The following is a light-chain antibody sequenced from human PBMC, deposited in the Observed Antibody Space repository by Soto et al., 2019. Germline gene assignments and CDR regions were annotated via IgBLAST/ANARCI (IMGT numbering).Light chain of an antibody. CDR2: GNN. J-gene: IGLJ3*02. Sequence: QSVLTQPSSASGTPGQTVTISCSGSSPNIGRNNVHWYQQLPGTAPKLFMSGNNQRSSGVPDRFSGSRSGTSASLAISGLLSEDEADYYCAAWDSSLNGWVFGGGTKVTVL. CDR3: AAWDSSLNGWV. CDR1: SPNIGRNN. V-gene: IGLV1-44*01.